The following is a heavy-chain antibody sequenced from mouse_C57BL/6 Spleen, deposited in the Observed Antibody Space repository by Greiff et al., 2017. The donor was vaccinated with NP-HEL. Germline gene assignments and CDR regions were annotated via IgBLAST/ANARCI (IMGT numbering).Heavy chain of an antibody. V-gene: IGHV5-9-1*02. CDR3: TREGDYDGVFAY. CDR2: ISSGGDYI. D-gene: IGHD2-4*01. Sequence: EVMLVESGEGLVKPGGSLKLSCAASGFTFSSYAMSWVRQTPEKRLEWVAYISSGGDYIYYADTVKGRFTISRDNARNTLYLQMSSLKSEDTAMYYCTREGDYDGVFAYWGQGTLVTVSA. CDR1: GFTFSSYA. J-gene: IGHJ3*01.